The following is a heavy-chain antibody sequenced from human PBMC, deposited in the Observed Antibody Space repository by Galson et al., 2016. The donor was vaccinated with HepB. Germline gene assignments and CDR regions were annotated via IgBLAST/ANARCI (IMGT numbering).Heavy chain of an antibody. CDR3: ARGGRDTAMDYYYGMDV. J-gene: IGHJ6*02. D-gene: IGHD5-18*01. Sequence: SLRLSCAASGFTFSAYPMHWVRQAPGKGLVWISRIFTDGSGTLYADSVKGRFTISRDNAKNTLYLQMNSLRAEDTAVYYCARGGRDTAMDYYYGMDVWGQGTTVTVSS. CDR1: GFTFSAYP. CDR2: IFTDGSGT. V-gene: IGHV3-74*01.